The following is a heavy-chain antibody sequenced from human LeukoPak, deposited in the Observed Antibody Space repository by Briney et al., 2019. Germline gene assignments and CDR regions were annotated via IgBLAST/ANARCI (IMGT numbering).Heavy chain of an antibody. Sequence: ASVKVSCKASGYTFTCYYMHWVRQAPGQGLEWMGWINPNSGGTNYAKKFQGWVTMTRETSITTVYMELNRLTSDDTALYYCARVGYCSGDRCYLHFDYWGQGTLVTVSS. J-gene: IGHJ4*02. D-gene: IGHD2-15*01. V-gene: IGHV1-2*04. CDR1: GYTFTCYY. CDR2: INPNSGGT. CDR3: ARVGYCSGDRCYLHFDY.